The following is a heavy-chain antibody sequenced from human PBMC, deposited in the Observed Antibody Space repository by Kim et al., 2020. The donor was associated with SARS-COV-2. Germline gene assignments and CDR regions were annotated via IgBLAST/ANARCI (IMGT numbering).Heavy chain of an antibody. D-gene: IGHD2-21*02. CDR1: GGSFSGYY. CDR3: ARGEIVVVTAMVTYYYYYYMDV. Sequence: SETLSLTCAVYGGSFSGYYWSWIRQPPGKGLKWIGEINHSGSTNYNPSLKSRVTISVDTSKNQFSLKLSSVTAADTAVYYCARGEIVVVTAMVTYYYYYYMDVWGKGTTVTVSS. J-gene: IGHJ6*03. CDR2: INHSGST. V-gene: IGHV4-34*01.